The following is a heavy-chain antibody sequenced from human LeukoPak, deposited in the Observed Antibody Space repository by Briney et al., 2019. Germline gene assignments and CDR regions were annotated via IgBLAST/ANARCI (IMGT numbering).Heavy chain of an antibody. CDR2: INHSGST. CDR1: GGSFSGYC. D-gene: IGHD3-10*01. CDR3: ARGLYYGSGSYYYYYYYMDV. J-gene: IGHJ6*03. Sequence: PSETLSLTCAVYGGSFSGYCWSWIRQPPGKGLEWIGEINHSGSTNYNPSLKGRVTISVDTSKNQFSLKLSSVTAADTAVYHCARGLYYGSGSYYYYYYYMDVWGKGTTVTVSS. V-gene: IGHV4-34*01.